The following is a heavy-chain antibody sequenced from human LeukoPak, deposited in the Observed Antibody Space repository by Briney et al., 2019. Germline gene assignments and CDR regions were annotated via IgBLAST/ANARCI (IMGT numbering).Heavy chain of an antibody. D-gene: IGHD3-16*01. CDR1: GFTVSSNY. Sequence: PGGSLRLSCAASGFTVSSNYMSWVRQAPGKGLEWVANIKQDGSEKYYVDSVKGRFTISRDNAKNSLYLQMNSLRAEDTAVYYCARVEGVMDYWGQGTLVTVSS. J-gene: IGHJ4*02. CDR2: IKQDGSEK. CDR3: ARVEGVMDY. V-gene: IGHV3-7*01.